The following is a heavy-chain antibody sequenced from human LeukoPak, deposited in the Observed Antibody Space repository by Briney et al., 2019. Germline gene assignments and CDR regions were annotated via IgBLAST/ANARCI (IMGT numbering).Heavy chain of an antibody. CDR3: ARNKRADI. D-gene: IGHD1/OR15-1a*01. J-gene: IGHJ3*02. V-gene: IGHV3-53*01. CDR1: GFTVSSIY. Sequence: PGGSLRLSCAASGFTVSSIYMSWVRQAPGKGLEWVSIIYRGGSTYYADSVKGRFAVSRDNSKNTLYLQMNSLRADDTAVYYCARNKRADIWGQGTMVTVSS. CDR2: IYRGGST.